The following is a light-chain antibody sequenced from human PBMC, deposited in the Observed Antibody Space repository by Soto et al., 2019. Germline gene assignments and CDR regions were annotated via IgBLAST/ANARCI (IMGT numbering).Light chain of an antibody. CDR1: SSDAGGYDS. V-gene: IGLV2-8*01. Sequence: QSALTQPPSASGSPGQSVTISCTGTSSDAGGYDSVAWYQQHPGKAPKLIIYEVTKRPSGVPDRFSGSKSGNTASLTVSGLQAEDEADYYCSSHAGIINVVFGGGTQLTVL. J-gene: IGLJ2*01. CDR3: SSHAGIINVV. CDR2: EVT.